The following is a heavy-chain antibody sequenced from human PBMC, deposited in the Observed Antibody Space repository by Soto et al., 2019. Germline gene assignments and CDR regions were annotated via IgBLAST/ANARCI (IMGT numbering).Heavy chain of an antibody. CDR3: AGESALVTTVTLGH. CDR2: IIPIYDSP. Sequence: VQLVQSGAEVRRPGSSVRVSCKASGATFSTYTVTWVRQAPGQGLEWMGGIIPIYDSPYYAQKFLGRVTITADASTNTAYMVLSRLRSEDTAVYFLAGESALVTTVTLGHWGQGTLVTVSS. J-gene: IGHJ4*02. V-gene: IGHV1-69*01. CDR1: GATFSTYT. D-gene: IGHD4-17*01.